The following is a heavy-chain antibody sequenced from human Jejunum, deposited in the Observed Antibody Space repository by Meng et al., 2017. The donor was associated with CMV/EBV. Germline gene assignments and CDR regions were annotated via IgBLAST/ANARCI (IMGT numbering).Heavy chain of an antibody. D-gene: IGHD3-22*01. V-gene: IGHV3-23*01. CDR2: ISGATEET. CDR3: AKEKTLEGSGYDSRVMDV. CDR1: SHYA. Sequence: SHYARGWVRQAPGKGLEWVSAISGATEETQYTDSVKGRFTISRDRSKNTVYLQMNSLRAEDTAVYYCAKEKTLEGSGYDSRVMDVWGPGTTVTV. J-gene: IGHJ6*02.